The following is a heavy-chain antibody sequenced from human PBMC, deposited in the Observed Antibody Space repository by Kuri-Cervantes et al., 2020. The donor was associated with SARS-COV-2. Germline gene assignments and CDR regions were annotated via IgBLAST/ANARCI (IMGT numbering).Heavy chain of an antibody. CDR1: GFTFSNAW. Sequence: GESLKISCAASGFTFSNAWMSWVRQAPGKGLEWVGRIKSKTDGGTTDYAAPVKGRFTISRDDSKNTLYQQMNSLKTEDTAVYYCTTVRFGELLQYYFDYWGQGTLVTVSS. V-gene: IGHV3-15*01. CDR3: TTVRFGELLQYYFDY. CDR2: IKSKTDGGTT. D-gene: IGHD3-10*01. J-gene: IGHJ4*02.